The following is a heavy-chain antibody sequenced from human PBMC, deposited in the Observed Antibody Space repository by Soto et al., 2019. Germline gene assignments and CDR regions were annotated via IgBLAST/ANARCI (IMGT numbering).Heavy chain of an antibody. D-gene: IGHD3-10*01. J-gene: IGHJ6*02. Sequence: EVQLVESGGGLVKPGGSLRLSCVASGFTFSGYSINWVRQAPGKGLEWVSYISGPSIYIYYADSVKGRFTISRDKAKSAVYLQMNSLRAEDTAVYYCAGGFRKGFNVWGQGTTVSVSS. CDR1: GFTFSGYS. CDR2: ISGPSIYI. CDR3: AGGFRKGFNV. V-gene: IGHV3-21*01.